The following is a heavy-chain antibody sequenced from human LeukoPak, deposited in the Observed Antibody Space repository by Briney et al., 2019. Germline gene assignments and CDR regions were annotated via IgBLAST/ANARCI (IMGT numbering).Heavy chain of an antibody. J-gene: IGHJ3*02. V-gene: IGHV3-21*01. CDR3: ARKTYCSSTSCYKGGAFDI. CDR2: ISSSSSYI. CDR1: GFTFSSYS. D-gene: IGHD2-2*02. Sequence: GGSLRLSRAASGFTFSSYSMNWVRQAPGKGLEWVSSISSSSSYIYYADSVKGRFTISRDNAKNSLYLQMNSLRAGDTAVYYCARKTYCSSTSCYKGGAFDIWGQGTMVTVSS.